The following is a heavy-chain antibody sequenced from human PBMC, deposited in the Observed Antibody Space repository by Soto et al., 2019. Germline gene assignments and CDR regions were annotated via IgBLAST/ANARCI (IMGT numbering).Heavy chain of an antibody. D-gene: IGHD1-26*01. V-gene: IGHV1-69*04. Sequence: ASVKVSCKASGGTFSSYTISWVRQAPGQGLEWMGRIIPILGIANYAQKFQGRVTIIADKSTSTAYMELSSLRSEDTAVYYCGRDSYSDMRVVLLDNWGHGTLVTVSS. J-gene: IGHJ4*01. CDR2: IIPILGIA. CDR3: GRDSYSDMRVVLLDN. CDR1: GGTFSSYT.